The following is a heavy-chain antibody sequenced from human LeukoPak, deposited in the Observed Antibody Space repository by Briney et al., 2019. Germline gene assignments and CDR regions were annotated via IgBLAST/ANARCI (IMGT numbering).Heavy chain of an antibody. V-gene: IGHV4-59*01. D-gene: IGHD6-13*01. CDR1: GGSISSYY. J-gene: IGHJ4*02. CDR3: ARVSVYSSSWYFDY. CDR2: IYYSGST. Sequence: KPSETLSLTCTVSGGSISSYYWSWIRQPPGKGLEWIGYIYYSGSTNYNPSLKSRVTISVDTSKNQFSLKLSSVTAADTAGYYCARVSVYSSSWYFDYWGQGTLVTVSS.